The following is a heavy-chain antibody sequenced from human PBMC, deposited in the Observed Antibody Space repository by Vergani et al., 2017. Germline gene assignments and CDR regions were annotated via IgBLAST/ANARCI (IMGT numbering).Heavy chain of an antibody. CDR3: ARGLRDGYNLYYFDY. Sequence: QVQLQQWGAGLLKPSETLSLTCAVYGGSFSGYYWSWIRQPPGKGLEWIGEINHSGSTNYNPSLKSRVTISVDTSKNQFSLKLSSVTAADTAVYYCARGLRDGYNLYYFDYWGQGTLVTVSS. J-gene: IGHJ4*02. CDR2: INHSGST. CDR1: GGSFSGYY. D-gene: IGHD5-24*01. V-gene: IGHV4-34*01.